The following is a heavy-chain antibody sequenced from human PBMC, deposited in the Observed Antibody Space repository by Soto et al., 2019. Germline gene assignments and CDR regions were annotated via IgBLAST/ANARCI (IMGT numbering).Heavy chain of an antibody. V-gene: IGHV4-39*01. CDR3: ASPGYYVGAFDI. J-gene: IGHJ3*02. CDR2: IYYSGST. D-gene: IGHD3-10*02. Sequence: QLQLQESGPGLVKPSETLSLTCTVSGGSISSSSYYWGWIRQPPGKGLEWIGSIYYSGSTYYNPSLKSRVTIAVDTSKNQCSLKLSSVTAADTAVYYCASPGYYVGAFDIWGQGTMVTVSS. CDR1: GGSISSSSYY.